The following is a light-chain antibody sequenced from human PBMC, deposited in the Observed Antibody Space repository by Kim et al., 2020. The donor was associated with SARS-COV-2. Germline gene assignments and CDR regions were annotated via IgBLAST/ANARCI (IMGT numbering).Light chain of an antibody. CDR2: VGTGGIVG. V-gene: IGLV9-49*01. CDR1: SGNSNYK. CDR3: GADHGSGSNFVYV. Sequence: TCTLSSGNSNYKVDWYQQRPGKGPRFVMRVGTGGIVGSKGDGIPDRFSVLGSGLNRYLTIKNIQEEDESDYHCGADHGSGSNFVYVFGTGTKVTVL. J-gene: IGLJ1*01.